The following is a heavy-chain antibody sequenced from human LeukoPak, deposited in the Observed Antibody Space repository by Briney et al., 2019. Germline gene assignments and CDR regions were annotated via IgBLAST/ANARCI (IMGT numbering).Heavy chain of an antibody. Sequence: GGSLRLSCAASGFTFSSYAMHWVRQAPGKGLEWVAVISYDGSNKYYADSMKGRFTISRDNSKNTLYLQMNSLRAEDTAVYYCARDSLGNYFDYWGQGTLVTVSS. CDR3: ARDSLGNYFDY. CDR2: ISYDGSNK. V-gene: IGHV3-30-3*01. J-gene: IGHJ4*02. D-gene: IGHD1-26*01. CDR1: GFTFSSYA.